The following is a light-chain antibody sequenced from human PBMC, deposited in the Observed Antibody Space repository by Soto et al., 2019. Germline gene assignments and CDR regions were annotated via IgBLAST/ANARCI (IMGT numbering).Light chain of an antibody. CDR2: EVN. CDR3: QSYDSSNQEV. J-gene: IGLJ2*01. Sequence: NFMLTQPHSVSASPGKTVTISCTRSSGSIDSNYVQWYRHPPGSPPTTVIYEVNQRPSGVPVRFSGSSDISSNSAALTISGLRTEDEADYYCQSYDSSNQEVFGGGTELTVL. V-gene: IGLV6-57*01. CDR1: SGSIDSNY.